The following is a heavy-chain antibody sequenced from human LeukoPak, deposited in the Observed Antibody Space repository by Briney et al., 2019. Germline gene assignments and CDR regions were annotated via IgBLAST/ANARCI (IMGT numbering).Heavy chain of an antibody. Sequence: SETLSLTCTVSGGSISSYYWSWIRQPPGKGLEWIGYIYYSGSTNYNPSLKSRVTISVDTSKNQFSLKLSSVTAADTAVYYCARGGYYDSSGMWDYWGQGTLVTVSS. J-gene: IGHJ4*02. V-gene: IGHV4-59*12. CDR3: ARGGYYDSSGMWDY. D-gene: IGHD3-22*01. CDR1: GGSISSYY. CDR2: IYYSGST.